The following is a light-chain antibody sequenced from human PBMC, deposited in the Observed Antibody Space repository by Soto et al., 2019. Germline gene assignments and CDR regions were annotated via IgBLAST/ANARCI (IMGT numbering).Light chain of an antibody. J-gene: IGLJ2*01. CDR3: SSYTTGSLVV. CDR1: SSDVGAYDY. CDR2: KVS. Sequence: QSALTQAASVSGSPGQSITISCTGTSSDVGAYDYVTWYQQHPGKAPKVMIYKVSNRPSGVSNRFSGSKSGNTASLTISGRQAEDEADYYCSSYTTGSLVVFGGGTKVTVL. V-gene: IGLV2-14*01.